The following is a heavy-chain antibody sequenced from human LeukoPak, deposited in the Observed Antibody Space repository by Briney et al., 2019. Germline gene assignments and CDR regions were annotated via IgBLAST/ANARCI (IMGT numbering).Heavy chain of an antibody. Sequence: PGGSLRLSCAASGFTFSSYGMHWVRQAPGKGLEWVAVISYDGSNKYYADSVKGRFTISRDNSENTLYLQMNSLRAEDTAVYYCAKEGPNYYDSSGYYFDYWGQGTLVTVSS. CDR1: GFTFSSYG. D-gene: IGHD3-22*01. J-gene: IGHJ4*02. V-gene: IGHV3-30*18. CDR2: ISYDGSNK. CDR3: AKEGPNYYDSSGYYFDY.